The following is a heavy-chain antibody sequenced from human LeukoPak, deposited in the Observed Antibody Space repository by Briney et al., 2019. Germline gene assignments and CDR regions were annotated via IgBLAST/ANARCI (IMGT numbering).Heavy chain of an antibody. V-gene: IGHV4-59*01. CDR3: ALTGTGLFDY. Sequence: PETLSLTCTVSGGSISSYYWSWIRQPPGKGLEWIGYIYYSGSTNYNPSLKSRVTISVDTSKNQFSLKLSSVTAADTAVYYCALTGTGLFDYWGQGTLVTVSS. CDR1: GGSISSYY. J-gene: IGHJ4*02. CDR2: IYYSGST. D-gene: IGHD1-14*01.